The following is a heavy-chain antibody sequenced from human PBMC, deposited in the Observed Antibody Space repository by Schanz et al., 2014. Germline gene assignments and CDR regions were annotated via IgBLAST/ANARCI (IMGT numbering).Heavy chain of an antibody. V-gene: IGHV1-2*04. D-gene: IGHD6-19*01. CDR1: GYTFTSYA. J-gene: IGHJ2*01. CDR2: INPNSGTT. Sequence: QVHLVQSGAEVKKPGASVKVSCKASGYTFTSYAMHWVRQAPGHRPEWMGRINPNSGTTNYAQKFQGWVTMTRDTSISTAYMELSRLKSDDTAVYYCARLSVAGRPHVNYWYFDLWGRGTLVTVSS. CDR3: ARLSVAGRPHVNYWYFDL.